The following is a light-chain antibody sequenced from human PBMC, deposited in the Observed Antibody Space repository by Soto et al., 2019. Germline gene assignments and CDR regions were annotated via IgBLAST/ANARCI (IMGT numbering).Light chain of an antibody. CDR2: AAS. Sequence: DIQMTQSPSSLSSSIGYIVTITCRSSQSISSYLNWYQQKPGKAPKLLIYAASSLQSGVPSRFSGSGSGTDFTLTISSLQPEDFETYYCQHSYSTPLTFGQGTKVDIK. J-gene: IGKJ1*01. CDR1: QSISSY. CDR3: QHSYSTPLT. V-gene: IGKV1-39*01.